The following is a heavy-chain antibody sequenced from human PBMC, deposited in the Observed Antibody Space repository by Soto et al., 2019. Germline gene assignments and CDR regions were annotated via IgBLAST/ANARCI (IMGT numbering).Heavy chain of an antibody. J-gene: IGHJ5*02. V-gene: IGHV4-59*01. CDR3: ARDSGGTGWFDP. CDR2: IYYSGST. Sequence: SETLSLTCTVSGGSISSYYWSWIRQPPGKGLEWIGYIYYSGSTNYNPSLKSRVTISVDTSKNQFSLKLSSVTAADTAVYYCARDSGGTGWFDPWGQGTLVTVSS. CDR1: GGSISSYY. D-gene: IGHD1-1*01.